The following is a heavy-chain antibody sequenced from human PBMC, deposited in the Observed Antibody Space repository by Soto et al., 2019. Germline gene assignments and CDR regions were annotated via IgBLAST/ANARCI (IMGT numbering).Heavy chain of an antibody. J-gene: IGHJ6*02. CDR1: GGSISSGDYY. V-gene: IGHV4-30-4*01. CDR3: ARIVVVGYGMDV. CDR2: IYYSGST. Sequence: PSETLSLTCTVSGGSISSGDYYWSWIRQPPGKGLEWIGYIYYSGSTYYNPSLKSRVTISVDTSKNQFSLKLSSVTAADTAVYYCARIVVVGYGMDVWGQGTTVPVSS. D-gene: IGHD2-21*01.